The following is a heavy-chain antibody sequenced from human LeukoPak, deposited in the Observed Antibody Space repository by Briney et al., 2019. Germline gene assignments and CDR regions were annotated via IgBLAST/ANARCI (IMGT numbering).Heavy chain of an antibody. CDR1: GGSFSGYY. J-gene: IGHJ3*02. V-gene: IGHV4-34*01. D-gene: IGHD3-22*01. CDR3: ARDYYDPGDAFDI. Sequence: PSETLSLTCAVYGGSFSGYYWSWIRQPPGKGLEWIGEINHSGSTNYNPSLKSRVTMSVDTSKNQFSLKLSSVTAADTAVYYCARDYYDPGDAFDIWGQGTMVTVSS. CDR2: INHSGST.